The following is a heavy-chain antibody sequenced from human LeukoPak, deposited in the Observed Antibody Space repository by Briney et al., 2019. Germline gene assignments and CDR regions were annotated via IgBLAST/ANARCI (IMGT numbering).Heavy chain of an antibody. CDR3: ARDNNYGTGSDY. CDR2: ISSSGNNK. J-gene: IGHJ4*02. CDR1: GFTFSIYS. V-gene: IGHV3-21*06. Sequence: GGSLRLSCAASGFTFSIYSMNWVRQAPGKGLEWVSSISSSGNNKYYADSVKGRFISSRDKAKNSLYLQMNNLRAEDTAAYYCARDNNYGTGSDYWGQGTLVTVSS. D-gene: IGHD5-18*01.